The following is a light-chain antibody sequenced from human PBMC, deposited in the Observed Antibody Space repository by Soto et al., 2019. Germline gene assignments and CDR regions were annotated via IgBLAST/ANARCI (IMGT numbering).Light chain of an antibody. CDR2: GAS. CDR1: QSVSSS. V-gene: IGKV3-15*01. CDR3: QQYNTWPHT. Sequence: EIVMTQSPVTLSVSPGERASLSCRASQSVSSSLAWYQQKPGQAPRLLIYGASTRATGIPARLSGSGSGTEFTLTISSLQSEDFAVYYCQQYNTWPHTFGQGTKLEIK. J-gene: IGKJ2*01.